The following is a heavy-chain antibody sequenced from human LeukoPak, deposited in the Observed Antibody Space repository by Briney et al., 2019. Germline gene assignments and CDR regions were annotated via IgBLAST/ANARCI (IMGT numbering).Heavy chain of an antibody. V-gene: IGHV4-38-2*02. J-gene: IGHJ4*02. CDR3: ARDRTGNYDFWSGQSSPFDY. D-gene: IGHD3-3*01. Sequence: PSETLSLTCTVSGYSISSGYYWGWIRQPPRKGLEWIGSIYHSGSTYYNPSLKSRVTISVDTSKNQFSLKLSSVTAADTAVYYCARDRTGNYDFWSGQSSPFDYWGQGTLVTVSS. CDR1: GYSISSGYY. CDR2: IYHSGST.